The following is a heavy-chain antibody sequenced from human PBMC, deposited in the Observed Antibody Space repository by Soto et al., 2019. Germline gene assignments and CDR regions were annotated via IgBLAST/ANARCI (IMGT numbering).Heavy chain of an antibody. Sequence: GGSLRLSCTTSGFTFGDCAMSWSRQAPGKGLEWVGVIRSKAYGATTDYAASVKGRFTISRDDSKSIAYLQMNSLKSEDTGVYYCTKYTYTSRYAYYGMDVWGHGTTVTVSS. CDR2: IRSKAYGATT. CDR3: TKYTYTSRYAYYGMDV. V-gene: IGHV3-49*03. CDR1: GFTFGDCA. J-gene: IGHJ6*02. D-gene: IGHD6-13*01.